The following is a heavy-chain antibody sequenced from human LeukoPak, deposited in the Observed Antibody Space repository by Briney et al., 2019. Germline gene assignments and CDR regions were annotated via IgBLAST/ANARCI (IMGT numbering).Heavy chain of an antibody. CDR2: ISSSGSTI. CDR3: AKDIGSITIFGVAVDY. Sequence: GGSLRLSCAASGFTFSDYYMSWIRQAPGKGLEWVSYISSSGSTIYCADSVKGRFTISRDNSKNTLYLQMNSLRAEDTAVYYCAKDIGSITIFGVAVDYWGQGTLVTVSS. CDR1: GFTFSDYY. D-gene: IGHD3-3*01. J-gene: IGHJ4*02. V-gene: IGHV3-11*04.